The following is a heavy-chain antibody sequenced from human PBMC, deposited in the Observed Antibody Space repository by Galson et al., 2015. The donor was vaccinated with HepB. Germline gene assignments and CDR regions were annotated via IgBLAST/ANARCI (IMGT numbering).Heavy chain of an antibody. CDR2: IKQDGSEK. CDR3: ARVLGLYGYHYFDY. CDR1: GFTFSSYW. D-gene: IGHD3-16*02. V-gene: IGHV3-7*03. J-gene: IGHJ4*02. Sequence: SLRLSCAASGFTFSSYWVSWVRQAPGKGLEWVANIKQDGSEKYYVDSVKGRFTISRDNAKNSLYLQMNSLRAEDTAVYYCARVLGLYGYHYFDYWGQGTLVTVSS.